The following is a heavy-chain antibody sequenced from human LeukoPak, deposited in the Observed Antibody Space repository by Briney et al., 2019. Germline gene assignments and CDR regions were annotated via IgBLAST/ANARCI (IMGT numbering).Heavy chain of an antibody. CDR3: ARDSSGYQ. CDR1: GFTFSTYW. D-gene: IGHD3-22*01. Sequence: PGGSLRLSCAASGFTFSTYWMSWVRQAPGKGLEWVANIKEDGSEKYYGDSVKGRFTISRDNAKNSLYLEMNSLRVEDTAVYYCARDSSGYQWGQATLVAVSS. CDR2: IKEDGSEK. J-gene: IGHJ4*02. V-gene: IGHV3-7*01.